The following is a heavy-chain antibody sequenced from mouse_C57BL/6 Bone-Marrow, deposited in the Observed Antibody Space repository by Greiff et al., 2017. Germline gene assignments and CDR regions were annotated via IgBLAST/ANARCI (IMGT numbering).Heavy chain of an antibody. D-gene: IGHD1-1*01. CDR2: INPSSGYT. Sequence: QVQLKQSGAELARPGASVKMSCKASGYTFTSYTMHWVKQRPGQGLEWIGYINPSSGYTKYNQKFKDKATLTADKSSSTAYMQLSSLTSDDSAVYYCARWDYYGSSYFDYWGQGTTLTVSS. CDR3: ARWDYYGSSYFDY. J-gene: IGHJ2*01. CDR1: GYTFTSYT. V-gene: IGHV1-4*01.